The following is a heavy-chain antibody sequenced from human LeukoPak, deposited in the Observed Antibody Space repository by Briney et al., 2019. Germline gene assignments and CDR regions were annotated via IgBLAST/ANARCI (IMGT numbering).Heavy chain of an antibody. D-gene: IGHD5-12*01. CDR3: AKNRGYRGYDDLDY. J-gene: IGHJ4*02. CDR1: GFTFDDYA. V-gene: IGHV3-9*01. Sequence: GGSLRLSCAASGFTFDDYAMHWVRQAPGKGLEWVSGISWNSGSIGYADSVKGRFTISRDNAKNSLYLQMNSLRAEDTALYYCAKNRGYRGYDDLDYWGQGTLVTVSS. CDR2: ISWNSGSI.